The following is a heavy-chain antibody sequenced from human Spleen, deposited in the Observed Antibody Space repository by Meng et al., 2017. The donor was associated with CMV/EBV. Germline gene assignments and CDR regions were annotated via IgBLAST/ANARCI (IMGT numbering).Heavy chain of an antibody. CDR2: INPNGGST. J-gene: IGHJ4*02. V-gene: IGHV1-46*01. CDR3: ADGDKYFGY. D-gene: IGHD5-24*01. CDR1: GFTSSGTY. Sequence: ASVKVSCKASGFTSSGTYMYWVRQAPGQGLEWMGIINPNGGSTTYAQKFQGRVTMTRDTSTSTFYLELRSLRYEDTAVYFCADGDKYFGYWGQGTLVTVSS.